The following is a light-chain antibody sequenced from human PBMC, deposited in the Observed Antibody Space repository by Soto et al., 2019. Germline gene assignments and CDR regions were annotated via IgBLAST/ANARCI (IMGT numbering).Light chain of an antibody. V-gene: IGKV1-5*01. CDR3: HRYNSYAWT. CDR2: DAS. J-gene: IGKJ1*01. CDR1: QSISSW. Sequence: IQMTQSPSTLSASVGDRVTITCRASQSISSWLAWYQQKPGKAPEVLIYDASTLESVVQSRFSGGGSGTEITLTNSSLQPYDFAADYGHRYNSYAWTFGQGTKVEIK.